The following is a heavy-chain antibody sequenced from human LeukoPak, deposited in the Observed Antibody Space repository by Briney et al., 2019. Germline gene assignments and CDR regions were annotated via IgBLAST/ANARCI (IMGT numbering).Heavy chain of an antibody. D-gene: IGHD2-2*01. CDR3: AGALSPTLPNFDY. V-gene: IGHV1-2*02. CDR1: GYTFTGYY. CDR2: IKPNSGGT. J-gene: IGHJ4*02. Sequence: ASVKVSCQASGYTFTGYYLHWVRQAPGQGLGWMGWIKPNSGGTNYVQKFQGRVTMTRDTSISTAYMELSSLRSEDTAVYYCAGALSPTLPNFDYWGQGTLVTVSS.